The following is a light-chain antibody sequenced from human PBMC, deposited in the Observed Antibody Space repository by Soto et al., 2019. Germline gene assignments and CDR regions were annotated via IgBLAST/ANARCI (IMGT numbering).Light chain of an antibody. CDR1: QSVSSSY. V-gene: IGKV3-20*01. CDR2: GAS. J-gene: IGKJ1*01. CDR3: QQYGSSPTWT. Sequence: EIVLKKSPGTLSLSPGERATLSCRASQSVSSSYLAWYQQKPGQAPRLLIYGASSRATGIPDRFSGSGSGTDFTLTISILEPEDFAVYYCQQYGSSPTWTFGQGAMV.